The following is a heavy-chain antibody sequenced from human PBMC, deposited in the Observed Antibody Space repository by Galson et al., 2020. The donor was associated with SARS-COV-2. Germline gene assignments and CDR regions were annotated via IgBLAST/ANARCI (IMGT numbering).Heavy chain of an antibody. CDR3: AREGVGAMGPTVY. CDR2: IYPGDSYP. V-gene: IGHV5-51*01. Sequence: GESLKISCKTSGYTFTTYWIGWVRQKPGKGLEWMGIIYPGDSYPIYSPSFEGQVTISADRSITTAYLQWSTLKASDTAIYYCAREGVGAMGPTVYWGQGTLLTVSS. D-gene: IGHD1-26*01. J-gene: IGHJ4*02. CDR1: GYTFTTYW.